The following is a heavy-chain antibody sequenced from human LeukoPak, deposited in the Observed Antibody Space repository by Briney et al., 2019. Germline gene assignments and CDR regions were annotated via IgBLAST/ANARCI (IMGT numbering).Heavy chain of an antibody. D-gene: IGHD6-19*01. CDR3: AKVRKGSGWYTGGFDY. J-gene: IGHJ4*02. CDR2: TKQDGSEK. CDR1: GFTFSSYW. V-gene: IGHV3-7*03. Sequence: PGGSLRLSCAASGFTFSSYWMSWVRQAPGKGLEWVANTKQDGSEKYYVDSVKGRFTISRDNSKNTLYLQMNSLRAEDTAVYYCAKVRKGSGWYTGGFDYWGQGTLVTVSS.